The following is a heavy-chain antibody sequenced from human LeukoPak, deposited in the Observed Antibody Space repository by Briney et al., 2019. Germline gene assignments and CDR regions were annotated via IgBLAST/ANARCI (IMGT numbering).Heavy chain of an antibody. CDR1: GGSFSGYY. Sequence: PSETLSLTCAVYGGSFSGYYWSWIRQPPGKGLEWIGEINHSGSTNYNPSLKSRVTISVDTSKDQFSLTVTSATAADTALYYCARGRQLGQYFDLWGRGTLVTVSS. D-gene: IGHD1-1*01. CDR2: INHSGST. CDR3: ARGRQLGQYFDL. J-gene: IGHJ2*01. V-gene: IGHV4-34*01.